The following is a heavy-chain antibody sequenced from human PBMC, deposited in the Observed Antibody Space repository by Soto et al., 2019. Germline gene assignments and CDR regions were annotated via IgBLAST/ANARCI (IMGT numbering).Heavy chain of an antibody. J-gene: IGHJ4*02. CDR1: GGSISSYY. Sequence: SETLSLTCTVSGGSISSYYWSWIRQPPGKGLEWIGYIYYSGSTNYNPSLKSRVTISVDTSKNQFSLKLSSVTAADTAVYYCARVRPFVWFGELFFDYWGQGTLVTVS. CDR2: IYYSGST. CDR3: ARVRPFVWFGELFFDY. D-gene: IGHD3-10*01. V-gene: IGHV4-59*01.